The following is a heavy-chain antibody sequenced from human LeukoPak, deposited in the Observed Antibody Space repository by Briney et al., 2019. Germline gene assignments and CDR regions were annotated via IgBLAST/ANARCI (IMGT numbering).Heavy chain of an antibody. CDR3: ARHEGSMTKVRGLIGD. CDR1: GGSISSSSSY. CDR2: IYYSGST. Sequence: PSETLSLTCSASGGSISSSSSYWGWIRQPPGKGLEWIGSIYYSGSTYYNPSLKSRVTISVDTSKNQFSLKLSSVTAADTAFYYCARHEGSMTKVRGLIGDWGQGTLVTVSS. J-gene: IGHJ4*02. D-gene: IGHD3-10*01. V-gene: IGHV4-39*01.